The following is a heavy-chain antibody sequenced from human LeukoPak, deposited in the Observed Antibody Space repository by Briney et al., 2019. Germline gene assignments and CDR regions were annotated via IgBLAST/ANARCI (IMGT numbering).Heavy chain of an antibody. Sequence: SGTLSLTCTVSGGSISSYYWSWIRQPAGKGLEWIGRIYTSESTNYNPSLKGRVTMSVDTSKHQFSLKLTSVTAADTAIYYCAKSTSAHSYYFDDWGQGTLVTVSS. CDR3: AKSTSAHSYYFDD. CDR1: GGSISSYY. CDR2: IYTSEST. V-gene: IGHV4-4*07. D-gene: IGHD2-2*01. J-gene: IGHJ4*02.